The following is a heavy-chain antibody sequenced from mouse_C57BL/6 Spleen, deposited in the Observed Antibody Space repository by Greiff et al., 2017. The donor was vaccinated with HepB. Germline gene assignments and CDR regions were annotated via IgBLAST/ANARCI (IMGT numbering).Heavy chain of an antibody. CDR1: GYTFTSYW. CDR3: ARVPLMPWYFDV. CDR2: IYPGSGST. J-gene: IGHJ1*03. Sequence: QVQLQQPGAELVKPGASVKMSCKASGYTFTSYWITWVKQRPGQGLEWIGDIYPGSGSTNYNEKFKSKATLTVDTSSSTAYMQLSSLTSEDSAVYYCARVPLMPWYFDVWGTGTTVTVSS. V-gene: IGHV1-55*01.